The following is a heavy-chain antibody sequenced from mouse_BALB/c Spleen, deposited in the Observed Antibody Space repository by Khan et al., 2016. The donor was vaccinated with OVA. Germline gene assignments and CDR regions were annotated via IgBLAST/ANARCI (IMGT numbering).Heavy chain of an antibody. J-gene: IGHJ4*01. D-gene: IGHD2-4*01. CDR1: GFSLTSYG. Sequence: QVQLKESGPGLVQPSQSLSITCTVSGFSLTSYGVHWVRQSPGKGLEWLGVIWSGGSTDYNAAFISRLSISKDNSKSQVFFKMNSLQADDTAIYYCARNDYDYAMDYWGQGTSVTGSS. V-gene: IGHV2-4-1*01. CDR3: ARNDYDYAMDY. CDR2: IWSGGST.